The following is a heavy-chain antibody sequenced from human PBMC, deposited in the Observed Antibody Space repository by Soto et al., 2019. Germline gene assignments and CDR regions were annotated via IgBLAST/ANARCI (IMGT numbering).Heavy chain of an antibody. D-gene: IGHD3-9*01. Sequence: GGSLRVSYGASGFTFSSYSMNWVRQAPGKGLEWVSSISSSSSYIYYADSVKGRFTISRDNAKNSLYLQMNSLRAEDTAVYYCAREPSIWGILTDYYGMDVWGQGTTVTLSS. J-gene: IGHJ6*02. CDR1: GFTFSSYS. CDR3: AREPSIWGILTDYYGMDV. V-gene: IGHV3-21*01. CDR2: ISSSSSYI.